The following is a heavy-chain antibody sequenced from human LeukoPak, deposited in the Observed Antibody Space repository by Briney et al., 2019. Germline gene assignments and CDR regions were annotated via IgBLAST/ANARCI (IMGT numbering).Heavy chain of an antibody. Sequence: GGSLRLTCAASGFTFSSYSMNWVRQAPGKGLEWVSYISSSSSTIYYADTVKGRFTISRDNAQNSLYLQMNSLRDEDTAVYYCAASGSYRFDYWGQGTLVTVSS. D-gene: IGHD1-26*01. J-gene: IGHJ4*02. CDR3: AASGSYRFDY. V-gene: IGHV3-48*02. CDR1: GFTFSSYS. CDR2: ISSSSSTI.